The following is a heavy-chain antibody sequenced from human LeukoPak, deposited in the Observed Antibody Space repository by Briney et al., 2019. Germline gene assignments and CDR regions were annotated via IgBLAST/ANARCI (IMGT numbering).Heavy chain of an antibody. CDR1: GFTFDDYA. CDR3: AKAVRGVVLFDY. CDR2: ISWNSGSI. J-gene: IGHJ4*02. V-gene: IGHV3-9*01. Sequence: PGGSLRLSCAASGFTFDDYAMHWVRQAPGKGLEWVSGISWNSGSIGYADSVKGRFTISRDNAKSSLYLQMNSLRAEDTALYYCAKAVRGVVLFDYWGQGTLVTVSS. D-gene: IGHD3-10*01.